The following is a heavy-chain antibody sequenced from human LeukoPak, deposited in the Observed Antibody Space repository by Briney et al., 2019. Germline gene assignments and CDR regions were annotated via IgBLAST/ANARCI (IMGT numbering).Heavy chain of an antibody. V-gene: IGHV3-7*01. Sequence: GGSLRLSCAASGFTFSSYWMSWVRQAPGKGLEWVANIKQDGSEKYYVDSVKGRFTISRDNAKNSLYLQMNSLRAEDTAVYYCARDTSSGWINWCDPWGQGTLVTVSS. D-gene: IGHD6-19*01. CDR2: IKQDGSEK. CDR3: ARDTSSGWINWCDP. J-gene: IGHJ5*02. CDR1: GFTFSSYW.